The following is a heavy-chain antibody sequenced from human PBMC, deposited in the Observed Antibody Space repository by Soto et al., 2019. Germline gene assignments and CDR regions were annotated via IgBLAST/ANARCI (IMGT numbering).Heavy chain of an antibody. Sequence: QVQLVQSGAEVKKPGSSVKVSCKTSGGTFSTYSIVWVRQAPGEGLEWLGGIIPIFGTANYAQKFQDRVTITADTTTNTDIMELSSLKSEDTAMSYCASSRGNTYGVGTNYYFDYWGQGTLVTVSS. CDR1: GGTFSTYS. D-gene: IGHD5-18*01. V-gene: IGHV1-69*06. J-gene: IGHJ4*02. CDR2: IIPIFGTA. CDR3: ASSRGNTYGVGTNYYFDY.